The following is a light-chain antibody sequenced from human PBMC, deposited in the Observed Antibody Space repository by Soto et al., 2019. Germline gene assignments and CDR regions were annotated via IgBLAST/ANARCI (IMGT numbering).Light chain of an antibody. CDR3: QQRSNWPQIT. Sequence: EIVLTQSPATLSLSPGERATLSCRASQSVSSYLAWYQQKPGQAPRLLIYDASNRATGIPARFSGSGSGTDFTLTISSLEPEDFVVYYCQQRSNWPQITFGGGTKLEIK. V-gene: IGKV3-11*01. CDR2: DAS. J-gene: IGKJ4*01. CDR1: QSVSSY.